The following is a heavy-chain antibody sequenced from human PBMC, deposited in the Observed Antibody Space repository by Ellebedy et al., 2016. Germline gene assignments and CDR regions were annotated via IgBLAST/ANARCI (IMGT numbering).Heavy chain of an antibody. CDR1: GGSISSYY. D-gene: IGHD1-7*01. J-gene: IGHJ6*03. CDR2: IYTSGST. V-gene: IGHV4-4*07. CDR3: AREAGYYNWNYSYYYYMDV. Sequence: SETLSLTXTVSGGSISSYYWSWIRQPAGKGLEWIGRIYTSGSTNYNPSLKSRVTMSVDTSKNQFSLKLSSVTAADTAVYYCAREAGYYNWNYSYYYYMDVWGKGTTVTVSS.